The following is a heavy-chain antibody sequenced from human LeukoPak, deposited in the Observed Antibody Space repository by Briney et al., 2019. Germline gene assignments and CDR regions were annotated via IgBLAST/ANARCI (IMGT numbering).Heavy chain of an antibody. CDR2: ISYDGSNK. D-gene: IGHD3-22*01. CDR1: GFTYNICA. CDR3: VRGVGLYDSIGYFDY. Sequence: GRSLRLSCAASGFTYNICAMHWVRQAPGKGLQWVTTISYDGSNKYYADSVRGRFTIPRDNSKNTLYLQMNSLRAEDTAVYYCVRGVGLYDSIGYFDYWGQGTLVTVSS. J-gene: IGHJ4*02. V-gene: IGHV3-30*04.